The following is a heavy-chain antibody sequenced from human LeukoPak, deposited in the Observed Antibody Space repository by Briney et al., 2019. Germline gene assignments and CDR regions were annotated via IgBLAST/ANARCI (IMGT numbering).Heavy chain of an antibody. D-gene: IGHD3-10*01. J-gene: IGHJ4*02. CDR1: GFTFSSYG. CDR3: ARDYYGSGSYYPY. CDR2: ISYDGSEK. V-gene: IGHV3-30*03. Sequence: PGGSLRLSCAASGFTFSSYGMHWVRQAPGKGLEWVAVISYDGSEKYYADSVKGRFTISRDNSKNSLYLQMNSLRAEDTAVYYCARDYYGSGSYYPYWGQGTLVTVSS.